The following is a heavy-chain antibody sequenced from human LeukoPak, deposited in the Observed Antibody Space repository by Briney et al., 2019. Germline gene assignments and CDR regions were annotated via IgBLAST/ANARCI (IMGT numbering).Heavy chain of an antibody. CDR2: IGTAGDT. J-gene: IGHJ4*02. V-gene: IGHV3-13*01. CDR3: ARGKYGSGSYYFDY. Sequence: PGGSLRLSCAASGFTFSSYDMHWVRQATGKGLEWVSAIGTAGDTYYPGSVKGRFTISRENAKNSLYLQMNSLRAGDTAVYYCARGKYGSGSYYFDYRGQGTLVTVSS. D-gene: IGHD3-10*01. CDR1: GFTFSSYD.